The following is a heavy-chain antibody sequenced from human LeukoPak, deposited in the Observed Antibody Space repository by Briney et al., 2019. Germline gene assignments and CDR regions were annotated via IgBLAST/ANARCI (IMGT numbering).Heavy chain of an antibody. V-gene: IGHV4-38-2*02. CDR1: GYSISSGYY. J-gene: IGHJ4*02. CDR3: AREGGRTTAFDY. Sequence: PSETLSLTCTVSGYSISSGYYWGWIRQPPGKGLEWIGYIYYSGSTNYNPSLKSRVTISVDTSKNQFSLKLSSVTAADTAVYYCAREGGRTTAFDYWGQGTLVTVSS. CDR2: IYYSGST. D-gene: IGHD2-2*01.